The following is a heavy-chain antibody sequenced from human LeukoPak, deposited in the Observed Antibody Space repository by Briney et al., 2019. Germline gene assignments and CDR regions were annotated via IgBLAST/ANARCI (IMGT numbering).Heavy chain of an antibody. CDR2: LWYAGSNK. V-gene: IGHV3-33*06. J-gene: IGHJ4*02. CDR1: RFTFRRYG. CDR3: AKDHGLRFLEWSDLDY. D-gene: IGHD3-3*01. Sequence: QPGRSLRLSCAASRFTFRRYGMHWVSQAPAKGREEVAVLWYAGSNKYYADSVKRRFTYSRHNSKHSLHLQMHSLRSEDTAVYYCAKDHGLRFLEWSDLDYWGQGTLVTVSS.